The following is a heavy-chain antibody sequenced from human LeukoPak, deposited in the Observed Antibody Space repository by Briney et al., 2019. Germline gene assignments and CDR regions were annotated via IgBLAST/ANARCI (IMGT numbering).Heavy chain of an antibody. J-gene: IGHJ3*02. D-gene: IGHD6-25*01. V-gene: IGHV4-4*07. CDR2: IYTSGST. CDR1: GGSISSYY. Sequence: PSETLSLTCTVSGGSISSYYWSWIRQPAGKGLEWIGRIYTSGSTNYNPSLKSRVTISADTSKNQFSLKLSSVTVADTAMYYCARHLQLAAGSIGAFDIWGQGTLVTVSP. CDR3: ARHLQLAAGSIGAFDI.